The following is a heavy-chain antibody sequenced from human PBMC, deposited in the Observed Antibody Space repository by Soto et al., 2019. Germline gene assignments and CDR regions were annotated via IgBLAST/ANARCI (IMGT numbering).Heavy chain of an antibody. J-gene: IGHJ4*02. Sequence: GGSLRLSCAASEFSFSNYDMSWVRQAPGKGLEWVSAISYGGGTTYYADSVKGRFTISRDNSKNTLYLQMNSLRADDTAVYYCARSIILVTAIMTPRSYYFDYWGQGT. D-gene: IGHD2-21*02. CDR3: ARSIILVTAIMTPRSYYFDY. CDR1: EFSFSNYD. CDR2: ISYGGGTT. V-gene: IGHV3-23*01.